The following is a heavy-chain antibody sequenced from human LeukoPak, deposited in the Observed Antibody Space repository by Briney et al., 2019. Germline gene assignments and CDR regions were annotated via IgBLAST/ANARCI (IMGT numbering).Heavy chain of an antibody. V-gene: IGHV4-39*07. D-gene: IGHD4-23*01. CDR1: GGSISSSSYY. Sequence: SETLSLTCTVSGGSISSSSYYWGWIRQPPGKGLEWIGSIYYSGSTYYNPSLKSRVTISVDTSKNQFSLKLSSVTAADTAVYYCARGILDTVVTYDYWGQGTLVTVSS. CDR2: IYYSGST. CDR3: ARGILDTVVTYDY. J-gene: IGHJ4*02.